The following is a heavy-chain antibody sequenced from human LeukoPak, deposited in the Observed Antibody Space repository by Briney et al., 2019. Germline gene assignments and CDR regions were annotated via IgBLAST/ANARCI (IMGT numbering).Heavy chain of an antibody. CDR1: GGSISSYY. D-gene: IGHD6-13*01. CDR2: IYYSGST. CDR3: ARSGYSSSWPPAPDY. J-gene: IGHJ4*02. V-gene: IGHV4-59*01. Sequence: PSETLSLTCSVSGGSISSYYWSWIRQPPGKGLEWIGYIYYSGSTNYDPSLKSRVTISVDMSKNQFSLKLSSVTAADTAVYYCARSGYSSSWPPAPDYWGQGTLVTVSS.